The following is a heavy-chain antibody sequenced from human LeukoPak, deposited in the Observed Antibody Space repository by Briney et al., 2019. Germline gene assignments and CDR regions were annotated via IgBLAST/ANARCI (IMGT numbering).Heavy chain of an antibody. CDR3: ASRNGYSSSSTDYFDY. J-gene: IGHJ4*02. D-gene: IGHD6-6*01. CDR2: IIPIFGTA. CDR1: GGTFSSYA. Sequence: ASVKVSCKASGGTFSSYAISWVRQAPGQGLEWMGGIIPIFGTANYAQKFQGRVTITADESTSTAYMELSSLRSEDTAVYYCASRNGYSSSSTDYFDYWGQGTLVTVSS. V-gene: IGHV1-69*13.